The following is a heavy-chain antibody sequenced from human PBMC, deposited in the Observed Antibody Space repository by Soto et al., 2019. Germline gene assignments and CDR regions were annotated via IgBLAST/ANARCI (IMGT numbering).Heavy chain of an antibody. Sequence: GGSLRLSCTASGFTFSSYSMNWVRQAPGKGLEWVSSISSSSSYIYYADSVKGRFTISRDNAKNSLYLQMNSLRAEDTAVYYCAARYCSGGSCYRFPDYWGQGTLVTVSS. J-gene: IGHJ4*02. D-gene: IGHD2-15*01. V-gene: IGHV3-21*01. CDR3: AARYCSGGSCYRFPDY. CDR1: GFTFSSYS. CDR2: ISSSSSYI.